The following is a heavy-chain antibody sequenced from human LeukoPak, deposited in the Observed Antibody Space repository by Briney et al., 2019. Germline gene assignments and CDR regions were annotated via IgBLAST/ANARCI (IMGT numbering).Heavy chain of an antibody. CDR3: ATAVAGPHTFDC. J-gene: IGHJ4*02. V-gene: IGHV1-24*01. CDR2: FDPEDGET. Sequence: ASVKVSCKVSGYTLTELSMHWVRQAPGKGLEWMGGFDPEDGETIYAQKFQGRVTMTEDTSTDTAYMELSSLRSEDTAVYYCATAVAGPHTFDCWGQGTLVTVSS. CDR1: GYTLTELS. D-gene: IGHD6-19*01.